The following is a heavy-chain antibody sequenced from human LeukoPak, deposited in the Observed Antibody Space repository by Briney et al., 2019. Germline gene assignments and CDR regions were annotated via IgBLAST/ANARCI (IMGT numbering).Heavy chain of an antibody. CDR2: ISYDGSNK. V-gene: IGHV3-30-3*01. Sequence: PGGSLRLSCAASGFTFSSFAMHWVRQAPGKGLEWVAVISYDGSNKYDADSVKGRFTISRDNSKNTLHLQMNSLRAEDTAVYYCARAFTNPRAPARLPYDMDVWGQGTTVTVS. CDR1: GFTFSSFA. D-gene: IGHD2-8*01. CDR3: ARAFTNPRAPARLPYDMDV. J-gene: IGHJ6*02.